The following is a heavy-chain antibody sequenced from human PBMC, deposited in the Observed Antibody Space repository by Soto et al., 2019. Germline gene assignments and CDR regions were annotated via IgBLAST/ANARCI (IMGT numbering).Heavy chain of an antibody. CDR3: ARGFRDCSGGSCYSGNWFDP. J-gene: IGHJ5*02. Sequence: QVQLQESGPGLVKPSGTLSLTCAVSSGSISSSNWWSWVRQPPGKGLEWIGEIYHSGSTNYNPSLKSRVTISVDKSKNQFSLMLSSVTAADTAVYYCARGFRDCSGGSCYSGNWFDPWGQGTLLTVSS. CDR2: IYHSGST. CDR1: SGSISSSNW. D-gene: IGHD2-15*01. V-gene: IGHV4-4*02.